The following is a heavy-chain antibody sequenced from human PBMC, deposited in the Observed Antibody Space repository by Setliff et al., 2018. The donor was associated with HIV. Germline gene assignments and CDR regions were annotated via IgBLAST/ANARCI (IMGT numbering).Heavy chain of an antibody. J-gene: IGHJ6*04. V-gene: IGHV4-34*01. CDR1: GGSFSGYY. CDR2: MNHSEH. CDR3: ARTITTFGVIGRGGRMDV. Sequence: SETLSLTCAVYGGSFSGYYWNWIRQPPGKGLEWVGEMNHSEHYYNPTLKSRVTISMDTSKNQFSLELSSVTAADTALYYCARTITTFGVIGRGGRMDVWGKGTTVTVSS. D-gene: IGHD3-3*01.